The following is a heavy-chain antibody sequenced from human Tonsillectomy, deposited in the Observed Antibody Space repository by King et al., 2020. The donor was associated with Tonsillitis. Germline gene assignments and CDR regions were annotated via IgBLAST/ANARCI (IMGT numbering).Heavy chain of an antibody. V-gene: IGHV3-30*02. Sequence: VQLVESGGGVVQPGGSLRLSCAASGFTFSSYGMHWVRQAPGKGLEWVAFLRFDGSNEYYADSVQGRFTISRDNSNNTVYLQMNSLRAEDTDVYYCAKEGGSWYGHYVDYWGQGTLVTVSS. J-gene: IGHJ4*02. CDR1: GFTFSSYG. D-gene: IGHD6-13*01. CDR2: LRFDGSNE. CDR3: AKEGGSWYGHYVDY.